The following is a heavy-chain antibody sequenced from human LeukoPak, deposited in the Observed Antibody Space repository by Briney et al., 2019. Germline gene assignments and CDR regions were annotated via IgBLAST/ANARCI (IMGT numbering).Heavy chain of an antibody. CDR1: GYTFTSYD. V-gene: IGHV1-8*01. CDR3: ARAGRTPSYDFWSGYYLEYYFDY. Sequence: EASVKVSCKASGYTFTSYDINWVRQATGQGLEWMGWMNPNSGNAGYAQKFQGRVTMTMNTSISTAYMALSSLRSEDTPVYYCARAGRTPSYDFWSGYYLEYYFDYWGQGTLVTVSS. CDR2: MNPNSGNA. D-gene: IGHD3-3*01. J-gene: IGHJ4*02.